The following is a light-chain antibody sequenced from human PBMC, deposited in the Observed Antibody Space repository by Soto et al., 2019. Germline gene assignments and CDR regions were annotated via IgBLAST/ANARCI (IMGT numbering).Light chain of an antibody. J-gene: IGKJ4*01. Sequence: EILMTQSPATLSLSPGERATLSCRASQSVASNLAWYQQRRGQAPRLLIYGASSRATGIPARFSGSGSGTEFTLTISSLQSEDFAVYYCHQYDSWPPLTFGGGTKVEIK. CDR2: GAS. V-gene: IGKV3-15*01. CDR1: QSVASN. CDR3: HQYDSWPPLT.